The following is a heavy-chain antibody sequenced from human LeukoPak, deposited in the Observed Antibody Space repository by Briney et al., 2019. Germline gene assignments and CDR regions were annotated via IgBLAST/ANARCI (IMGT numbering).Heavy chain of an antibody. CDR1: GFTFSSYA. J-gene: IGHJ4*02. D-gene: IGHD2-2*01. V-gene: IGHV3-30-3*01. Sequence: GGSLRLSCAASGFTFSSYAMHWVRQAPGEGLEWVAVISYDGSNKYYADSVKGRFTISRDNSKNTLYLQMNSLRAEDTAVHYCARVSGCSSASCYDYFDHWGQGTLVTVSS. CDR2: ISYDGSNK. CDR3: ARVSGCSSASCYDYFDH.